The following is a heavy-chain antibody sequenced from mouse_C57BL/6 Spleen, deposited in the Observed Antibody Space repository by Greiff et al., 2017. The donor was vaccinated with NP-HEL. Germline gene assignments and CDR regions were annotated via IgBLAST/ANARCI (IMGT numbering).Heavy chain of an antibody. V-gene: IGHV6-3*01. Sequence: DVMLVESGGGLVQPGGSMKLSCVASGFTFSNYWMNWVRQSPEQGLEWVAQIRLKSDNYATHYAESVKGRFTISRDDSKSSVYLQMNNLRAEDTGIYYCTEGSNYSYWYFDVWGTGTTVTVSS. J-gene: IGHJ1*03. D-gene: IGHD2-5*01. CDR3: TEGSNYSYWYFDV. CDR2: IRLKSDNYAT. CDR1: GFTFSNYW.